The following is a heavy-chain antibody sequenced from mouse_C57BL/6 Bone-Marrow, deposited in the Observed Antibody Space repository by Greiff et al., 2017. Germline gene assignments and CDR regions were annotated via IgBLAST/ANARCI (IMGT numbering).Heavy chain of an antibody. CDR3: TSYYYGSRWFDY. V-gene: IGHV14-4*01. D-gene: IGHD1-1*01. CDR1: GFNIKDDY. Sequence: VQLKESGAELVRPGASVKLSCTASGFNIKDDYMHWVKQRPEQGLEWIGWIDPENGDTEYASKFQGKAIITADTSSNTAYLQLSSLTSEDTAVYYCTSYYYGSRWFDYWGQGTTLTVSS. J-gene: IGHJ2*01. CDR2: IDPENGDT.